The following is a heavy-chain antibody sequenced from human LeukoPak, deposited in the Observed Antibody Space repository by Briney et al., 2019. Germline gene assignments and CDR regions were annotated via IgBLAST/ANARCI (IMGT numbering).Heavy chain of an antibody. CDR2: IKEDGKDK. J-gene: IGHJ5*02. V-gene: IGHV3-7*01. Sequence: PGGSLRLSCAASGFIFSRYWMTWVRQAPEKGLEWVANIKEDGKDKYYVDSVKGRFTISKDNAKNSLSLQMNSLRADDTAVYYCARDRGRGFDLWGQGTLVTVSS. CDR1: GFIFSRYW. CDR3: ARDRGRGFDL.